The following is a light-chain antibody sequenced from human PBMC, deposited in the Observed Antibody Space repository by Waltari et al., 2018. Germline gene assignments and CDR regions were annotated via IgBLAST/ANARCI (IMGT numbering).Light chain of an antibody. J-gene: IGLJ2*01. CDR3: CSYAGSYPYVV. CDR2: DVS. V-gene: IGLV2-11*01. Sequence: QSALTQPRSVSGSPGQSVTISCTGTSSDVGRYNYVSWYQQHPGKAPKLMIYDVSKRPSGVPDRFSGSKSGNTASLTISGLQAEDEADYYCCSYAGSYPYVVFGGGTKLTVL. CDR1: SSDVGRYNY.